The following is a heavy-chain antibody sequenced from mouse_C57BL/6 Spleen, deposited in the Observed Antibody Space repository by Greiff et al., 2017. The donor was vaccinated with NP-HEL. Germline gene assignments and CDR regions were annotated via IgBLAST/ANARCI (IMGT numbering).Heavy chain of an antibody. J-gene: IGHJ2*01. CDR1: GYTFTSYG. V-gene: IGHV1-81*01. CDR3: ALITTVVADD. Sequence: VQLQQSGAELARPGASVKLSCKASGYTFTSYGISWVKQRTGQGLEWIGEIYPRSGNTYYNEKFKGKATLTADKSSSTAYMELRSLTSEDSAVYFCALITTVVADDWGQGTTLTVSS. CDR2: IYPRSGNT. D-gene: IGHD1-1*01.